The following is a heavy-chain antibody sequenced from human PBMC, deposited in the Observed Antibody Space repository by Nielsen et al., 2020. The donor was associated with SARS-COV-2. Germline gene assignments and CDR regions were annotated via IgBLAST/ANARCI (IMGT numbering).Heavy chain of an antibody. D-gene: IGHD3/OR15-3a*01. CDR2: IYYSGTT. CDR3: ARGTWIELWRTGSYFDY. Sequence: SETLSLTCTVSGDSIRSGGFYWTWIRQLPGKGLEWIGYIYYSGTTYYNPALKSRVIISVDTSENHFSLNLKSVTAADTAIYYCARGTWIELWRTGSYFDYWGQGSLVTASS. V-gene: IGHV4-31*03. J-gene: IGHJ4*02. CDR1: GDSIRSGGFY.